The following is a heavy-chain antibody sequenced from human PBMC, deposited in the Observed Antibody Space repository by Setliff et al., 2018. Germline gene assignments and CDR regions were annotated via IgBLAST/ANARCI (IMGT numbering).Heavy chain of an antibody. V-gene: IGHV1-3*04. CDR2: INTGNGNT. D-gene: IGHD3-22*01. CDR1: GYTFTGYY. Sequence: ASVKVSCKASGYTFTGYYMHWVRQAPGQGLEWMGWINTGNGNTKYSQKFQGRFTITRDTSASTAYMELSSLRSEDTAVYYCAKGLGYDSSGYYYGDAFDIWGQGTMVTVSS. J-gene: IGHJ3*02. CDR3: AKGLGYDSSGYYYGDAFDI.